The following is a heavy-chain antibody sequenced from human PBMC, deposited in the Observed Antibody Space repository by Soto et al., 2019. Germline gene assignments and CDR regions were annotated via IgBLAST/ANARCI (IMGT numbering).Heavy chain of an antibody. CDR3: ARLGRDYDILTGYFYYYYGMDV. J-gene: IGHJ6*02. CDR1: GGSFSGYY. V-gene: IGHV4-34*01. Sequence: AETLSLTCAVYGGSFSGYYWSWIRQPPGKGLEWIGEINHSGSTNYNPSLKSRVTISVDTSKNQFSLKLSSVTAADTAVYYCARLGRDYDILTGYFYYYYGMDVWGQGTTVTVSS. D-gene: IGHD3-9*01. CDR2: INHSGST.